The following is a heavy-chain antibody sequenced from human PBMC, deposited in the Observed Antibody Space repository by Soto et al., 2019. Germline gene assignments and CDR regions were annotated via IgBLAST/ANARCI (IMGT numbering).Heavy chain of an antibody. D-gene: IGHD6-13*01. CDR3: AKDDRSYSSSLRSNWFDP. Sequence: GGSLRLSCAASGFTFSSYGMHWVRQAPGKGLEWVAVISYGGSNKYYADSVKGRFTISRDNSKNTLYLQMNSLRAEDTAVYYCAKDDRSYSSSLRSNWFDPWGQGTLVTVSS. J-gene: IGHJ5*02. V-gene: IGHV3-30*18. CDR2: ISYGGSNK. CDR1: GFTFSSYG.